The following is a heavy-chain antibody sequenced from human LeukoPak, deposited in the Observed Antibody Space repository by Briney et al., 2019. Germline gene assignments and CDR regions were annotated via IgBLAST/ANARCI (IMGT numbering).Heavy chain of an antibody. CDR2: IWYDGSNK. J-gene: IGHJ3*02. CDR3: AREWNDSSGWAFDI. Sequence: PGGSLRLYCAASGFTFSSYGMHWVRQAPGKGLEWVAVIWYDGSNKYYADSVKGRFTISRDNSKNTLYLQMNSLRAEDTAVYYCAREWNDSSGWAFDIWGQGTMVTVSS. CDR1: GFTFSSYG. D-gene: IGHD3-22*01. V-gene: IGHV3-33*01.